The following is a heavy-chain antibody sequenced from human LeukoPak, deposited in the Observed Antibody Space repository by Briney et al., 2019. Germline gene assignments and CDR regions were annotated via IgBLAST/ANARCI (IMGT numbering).Heavy chain of an antibody. D-gene: IGHD4-17*01. CDR2: INHSGST. CDR1: GGSFSGYY. J-gene: IGHJ3*01. V-gene: IGHV4-34*01. Sequence: SETLSLICAVYGGSFSGYYWSWIRQPPGKGLEWIGEINHSGSTNYNPSLKSRVTISVDTSKNQFSLKLSSVTAADSAVYYCARSYGDYITGAYAFDVWGQGTMVTVSS. CDR3: ARSYGDYITGAYAFDV.